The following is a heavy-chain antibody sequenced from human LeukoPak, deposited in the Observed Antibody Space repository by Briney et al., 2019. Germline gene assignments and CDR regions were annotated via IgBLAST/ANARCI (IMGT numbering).Heavy chain of an antibody. Sequence: GGSLRLSCAASGFTFSTYGMHWVRQAPGKGLEWVALIWYDGSDKCYADSVKGRFTISRDNSRNTVFLQMNSLRVEDTAVYYCARDQCSGGCYYDFWGQGTLVTVSS. CDR3: ARDQCSGGCYYDF. D-gene: IGHD2-15*01. J-gene: IGHJ4*02. V-gene: IGHV3-33*01. CDR2: IWYDGSDK. CDR1: GFTFSTYG.